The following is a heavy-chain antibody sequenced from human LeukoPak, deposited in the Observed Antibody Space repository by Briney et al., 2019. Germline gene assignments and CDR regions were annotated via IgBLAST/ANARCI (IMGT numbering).Heavy chain of an antibody. J-gene: IGHJ3*02. CDR2: IYSGGST. CDR1: GFTFDDYD. Sequence: GGSLRLSCAASGFTFDDYDMSWVRQAPGKGLEWVSVIYSGGSTYYADSVKGRFTISRDNSKNTLYLQMNSLRAEDTAVYYCARDRVGTTHAFDIWGQGTMVTVSS. D-gene: IGHD4-17*01. V-gene: IGHV3-53*01. CDR3: ARDRVGTTHAFDI.